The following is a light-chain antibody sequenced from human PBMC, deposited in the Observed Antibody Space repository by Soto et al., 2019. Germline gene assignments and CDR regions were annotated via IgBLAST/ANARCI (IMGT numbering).Light chain of an antibody. Sequence: DIQMTQSPTSLSASVGDRVTITCRASQGIRNFVAWYQQKPGKAPKLLIYAASTLQSGVPSRFSGSGSGTDFTLPINSLQPQDVATYSCQKYSSVPVFGPGTKMEIK. V-gene: IGKV1-27*01. CDR1: QGIRNF. CDR3: QKYSSVPV. CDR2: AAS. J-gene: IGKJ3*01.